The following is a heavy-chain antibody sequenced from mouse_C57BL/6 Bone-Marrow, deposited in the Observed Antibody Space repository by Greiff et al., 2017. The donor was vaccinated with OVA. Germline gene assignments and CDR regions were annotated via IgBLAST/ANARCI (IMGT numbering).Heavy chain of an antibody. V-gene: IGHV4-1*01. CDR2: INPDSSTI. CDR3: ARLGYARDY. Sequence: DVKLQESGGGLVQPGGSLKLSCAASGIDFSRYWMSWVRRAPGKGLEWIGDINPDSSTIDYAPFVEDKFIMFRDNAKNTLYLQMNKVRSEDTALYYCARLGYARDYWGQGTSVTVSS. CDR1: GIDFSRYW. J-gene: IGHJ4*01.